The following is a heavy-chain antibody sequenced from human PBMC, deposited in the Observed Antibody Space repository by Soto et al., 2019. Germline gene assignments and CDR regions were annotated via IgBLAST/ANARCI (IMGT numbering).Heavy chain of an antibody. CDR1: GFTFSSYS. V-gene: IGHV3-48*02. Sequence: GGSLRLSCAASGFTFSSYSMNWVRQAPGKGLEWVSYISSSSSTIYYADSVKGRFTISRDNAKNSLYLQMNSLRDEDTAVYYCARIYCSGGSCYPDYWGQGTLVTVSS. CDR3: ARIYCSGGSCYPDY. D-gene: IGHD2-15*01. J-gene: IGHJ4*02. CDR2: ISSSSSTI.